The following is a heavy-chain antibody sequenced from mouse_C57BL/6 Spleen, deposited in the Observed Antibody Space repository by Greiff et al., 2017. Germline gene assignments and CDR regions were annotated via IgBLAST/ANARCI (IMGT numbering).Heavy chain of an antibody. Sequence: QVQLQQSGAELVRPGTSVKVSCKASGYAFTNYLIEWVKQRPGQGLEWIGVINPGSGGTNYNEKFKGKATLTADKSSSTAYMQHSSLTSEDSAVYFCAIGGRVYDYDAHCDYWGQGTTLTVSA. CDR2: INPGSGGT. V-gene: IGHV1-54*01. J-gene: IGHJ2*01. CDR3: AIGGRVYDYDAHCDY. CDR1: GYAFTNYL. D-gene: IGHD2-4*01.